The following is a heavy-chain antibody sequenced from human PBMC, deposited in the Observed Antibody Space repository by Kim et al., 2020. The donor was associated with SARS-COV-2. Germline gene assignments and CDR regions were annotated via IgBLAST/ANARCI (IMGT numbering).Heavy chain of an antibody. V-gene: IGHV1-8*01. D-gene: IGHD2-8*01. J-gene: IGHJ3*01. CDR1: GYTFTNHD. CDR2: MNPNTGKA. Sequence: ASVQVSCKTSGYTFTNHDINWVRQAAGQGLEYMGWMNPNTGKADYAQKFQGRLTMTRDTSISTAYMELSGLTSEDTAIYYCARDRCTNGVCSDAFDVWGQGTVNTVSS. CDR3: ARDRCTNGVCSDAFDV.